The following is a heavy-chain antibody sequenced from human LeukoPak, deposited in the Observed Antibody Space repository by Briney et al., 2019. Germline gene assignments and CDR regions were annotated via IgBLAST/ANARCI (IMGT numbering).Heavy chain of an antibody. CDR1: GGSISSYY. CDR3: ARGVYIAAAQYGY. J-gene: IGHJ4*02. D-gene: IGHD6-13*01. CDR2: IYYSGTT. V-gene: IGHV4-59*01. Sequence: SQTLSLTCTVSGGSISSYYWSWIRQPPGKGLEWIGYIYYSGTTNYNPSLKSRVTISVDTSKNQFPLKLSSVTAADTAVYYCARGVYIAAAQYGYWGQGTLVTVSS.